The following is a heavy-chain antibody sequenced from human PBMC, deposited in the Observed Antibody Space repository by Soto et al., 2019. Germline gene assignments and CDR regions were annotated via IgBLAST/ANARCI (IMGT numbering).Heavy chain of an antibody. J-gene: IGHJ5*02. V-gene: IGHV1-69*01. D-gene: IGHD6-13*01. CDR2: IIPLFGTT. Sequence: QVQLVQSGAELKKPGSSVKVSCKASGGNFTNYGISWVRQAHGQGLEWMGGIIPLFGTTNYAQKFRGRVTVTADESTSTVYMELNSLRSEDTAIYYCARAHGTSWYNWFDPWGQGTMVTVSS. CDR3: ARAHGTSWYNWFDP. CDR1: GGNFTNYG.